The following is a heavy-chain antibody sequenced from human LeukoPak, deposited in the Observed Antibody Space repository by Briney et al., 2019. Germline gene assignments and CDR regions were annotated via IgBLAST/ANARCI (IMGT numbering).Heavy chain of an antibody. J-gene: IGHJ4*02. D-gene: IGHD4-17*01. CDR2: MNPNSGGT. Sequence: GASVKVSCKASGYTFTGYYMHWVRQAPGQGLEWMGWMNPNSGGTNYAQKFQGRVTMTRDTSISAAYMELNRLTSDDTAVYYCARALQSGLSTVTTAGDYWGQGTLVTVSS. CDR3: ARALQSGLSTVTTAGDY. CDR1: GYTFTGYY. V-gene: IGHV1-2*02.